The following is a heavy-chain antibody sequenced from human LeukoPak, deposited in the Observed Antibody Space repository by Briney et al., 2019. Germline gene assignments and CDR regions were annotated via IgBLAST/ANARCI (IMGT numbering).Heavy chain of an antibody. D-gene: IGHD1-1*01. CDR3: ARGNDADYYYYYMDV. CDR1: GGSISSYY. J-gene: IGHJ6*03. Sequence: PSETLSLTCTVSGGSISSYYWSWIRQPAGKGLEWIGRIYTSGSTNYNPSLKSRVTMSVDTSKNQFSLKLSSVTAADTAVYYCARGNDADYYYYYMDVWGKRTTVTISS. CDR2: IYTSGST. V-gene: IGHV4-4*07.